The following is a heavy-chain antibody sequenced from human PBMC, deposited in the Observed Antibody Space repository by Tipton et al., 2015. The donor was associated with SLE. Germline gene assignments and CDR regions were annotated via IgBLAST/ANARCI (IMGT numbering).Heavy chain of an antibody. CDR2: ISGSGGST. CDR1: GFTFSSHA. J-gene: IGHJ6*01. CDR3: AKVWAATVSLRSHVGMAV. V-gene: IGHV3-23*01. Sequence: GSLRLSCAASGFTFSSHAMTWVRQAPGKGLEWVSGISGSGGSTYHEDSVKGLLTMSRDNSKNTLFLQINSLRVEEPAIYYCAKVWAATVSLRSHVGMAVWCLGSTV. D-gene: IGHD1-26*01.